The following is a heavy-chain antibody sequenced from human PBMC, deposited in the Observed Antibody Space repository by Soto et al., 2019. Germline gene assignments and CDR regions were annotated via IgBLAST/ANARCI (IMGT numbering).Heavy chain of an antibody. CDR3: VKDRGSGPLPEYFQR. CDR1: GFTFSTYV. Sequence: QVQLVESGGGVVQPGRSLRLSCAASGFTFSTYVMHWVRQAPGKGLEWVAVISYDGGNKYYADSVKGRFTISRDNSKNTLYLQMNSLRAEDTAVYYCVKDRGSGPLPEYFQRWGQGALVTVSS. CDR2: ISYDGGNK. J-gene: IGHJ1*01. D-gene: IGHD2-15*01. V-gene: IGHV3-30*18.